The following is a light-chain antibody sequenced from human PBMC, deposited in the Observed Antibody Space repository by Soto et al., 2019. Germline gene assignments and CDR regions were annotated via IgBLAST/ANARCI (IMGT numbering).Light chain of an antibody. CDR3: QQRSNWPAIT. V-gene: IGKV3-11*01. Sequence: EIVLTQSPATLSLSPGERATLSCRASQSVSSYLAWYQQKPGQAPRLLIYDASNRATGIPARFSGSGSGTDFTLTISILEPEDFAVYYCQQRSNWPAITFGQETRLEIK. CDR1: QSVSSY. J-gene: IGKJ5*01. CDR2: DAS.